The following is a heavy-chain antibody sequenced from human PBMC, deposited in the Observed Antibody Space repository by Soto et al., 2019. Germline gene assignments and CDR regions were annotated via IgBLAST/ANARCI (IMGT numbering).Heavy chain of an antibody. D-gene: IGHD6-6*01. CDR2: IIPILGIA. CDR3: ARDPGPEYPYYYYMDV. CDR1: GGTFSSYT. Sequence: ASVKVSCKASGGTFSSYTISWVRQAPGQGLEWMGRIIPILGIANYAQKFQGRVTITADKSTSTAYMELSSLRSEDTAVYYCARDPGPEYPYYYYMDVWGKGTTVTVSS. J-gene: IGHJ6*03. V-gene: IGHV1-69*04.